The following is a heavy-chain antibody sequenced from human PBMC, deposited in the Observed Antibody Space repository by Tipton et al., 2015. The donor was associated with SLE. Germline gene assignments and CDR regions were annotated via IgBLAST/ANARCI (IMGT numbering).Heavy chain of an antibody. CDR1: GGSISSGDYY. Sequence: TLSLTCTVSGGSISSGDYYRSWIRQPPGKGLEWIGYIYYSGSTNYNPSLKSRVTISVDTSKNQFSLKLSSVTAADTAVYYCARGYSYGWNYWGQGTLVTVSS. D-gene: IGHD5-18*01. CDR2: IYYSGST. V-gene: IGHV4-61*08. CDR3: ARGYSYGWNY. J-gene: IGHJ4*02.